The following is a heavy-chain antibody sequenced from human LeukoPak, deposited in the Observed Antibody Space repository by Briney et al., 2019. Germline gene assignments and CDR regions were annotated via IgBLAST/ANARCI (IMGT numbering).Heavy chain of an antibody. J-gene: IGHJ4*02. V-gene: IGHV3-30*02. D-gene: IGHD1-26*01. CDR1: GFALSSYG. CDR3: ASGGPTRGTLAS. CDR2: SRRDGTYV. Sequence: GGSLRLSCAASGFALSSYGMYWVRQTPDKGLEWVAYSRRDGTYVNYADSVKGRFNISRDNSKNTLGLQMNSLRVEDTALYYCASGGPTRGTLASWGQGTLVPVSS.